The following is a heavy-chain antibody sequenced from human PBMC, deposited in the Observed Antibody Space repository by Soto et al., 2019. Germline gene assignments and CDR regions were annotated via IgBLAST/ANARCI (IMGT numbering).Heavy chain of an antibody. CDR1: GCSISSNIYY. J-gene: IGHJ4*02. CDR3: DSSGYYVVY. D-gene: IGHD3-22*01. Sequence: PSETLSLTCSFSGCSISSNIYYLAWIRQPPGKGLEWIGTISYRGSTSYNPSLKGRVTTSVDTSKNHFSLNLTSVTAADTAVYYYDSSGYYVVYWGQGTLVTVSS. V-gene: IGHV4-39*02. CDR2: ISYRGST.